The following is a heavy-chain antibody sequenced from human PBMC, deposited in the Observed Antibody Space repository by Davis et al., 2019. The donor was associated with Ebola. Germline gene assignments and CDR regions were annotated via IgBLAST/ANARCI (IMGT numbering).Heavy chain of an antibody. J-gene: IGHJ4*02. CDR3: ARGIIGTYGVDY. D-gene: IGHD4-17*01. CDR1: GFTFRNHA. CDR2: VSHSQRET. Sequence: PGGSLRLPCAASGFTFRNHAMHWVRQAPGKGLEWVAVVSHSQRETFYADSVKGRFTISRDNSTSTLYLQMNSLRAEDTALYYCARGIIGTYGVDYWGQGTLVTVSS. V-gene: IGHV3-30*04.